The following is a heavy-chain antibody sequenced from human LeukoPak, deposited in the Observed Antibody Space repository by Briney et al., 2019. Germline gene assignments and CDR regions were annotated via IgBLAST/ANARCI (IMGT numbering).Heavy chain of an antibody. V-gene: IGHV3-13*03. CDR1: GFTFSSYD. J-gene: IGHJ4*02. CDR2: IGTAGDT. D-gene: IGHD4-23*01. CDR3: TTDLDYGGKW. Sequence: PGGSLRLSCAACGFTFSSYDMHWVRQATGKGLEWVSAIGTAGDTYYPGSVKGQFTISRENAKNSLYLQMNSLKTEDTAVYYCTTDLDYGGKWWGQGTLVTVSS.